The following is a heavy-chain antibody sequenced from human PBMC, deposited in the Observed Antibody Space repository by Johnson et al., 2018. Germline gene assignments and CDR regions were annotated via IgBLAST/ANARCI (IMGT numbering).Heavy chain of an antibody. Sequence: VQLVQSGGGLVQPGGSLRLSCAAAGFTFSSYAMHWVRQAPGKGLEYVSAISSKGGSTYYANSVKGRFTISRDNYKNTLYVQMNSLRAEDTAVYYCAKGSGVTVPTAVSAFDLWGHGTMVTVSS. J-gene: IGHJ3*01. CDR3: AKGSGVTVPTAVSAFDL. V-gene: IGHV3-64*01. CDR1: GFTFSSYA. D-gene: IGHD4-17*01. CDR2: ISSKGGST.